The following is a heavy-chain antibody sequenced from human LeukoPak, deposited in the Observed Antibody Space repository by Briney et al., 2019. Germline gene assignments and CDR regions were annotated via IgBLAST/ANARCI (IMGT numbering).Heavy chain of an antibody. CDR3: ARDLRKGSYFDY. V-gene: IGHV3-23*01. CDR2: ISGSGGST. Sequence: PGGSLRLSWAASGFTFSSYAMSWVRQAAGKGLEWVSAISGSGGSTYYADSVKGRFTISRDNSKNTLYLQMNSLRAEDTAVYYCARDLRKGSYFDYWGQGTLVTVSS. D-gene: IGHD3-10*01. CDR1: GFTFSSYA. J-gene: IGHJ4*02.